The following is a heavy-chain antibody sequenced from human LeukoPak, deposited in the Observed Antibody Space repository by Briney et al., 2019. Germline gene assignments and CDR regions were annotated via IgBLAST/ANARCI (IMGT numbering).Heavy chain of an antibody. Sequence: GGSLRLSCAASGFTFSSYGMHWVRQAPGKGLEWVAFIRYDGSNKYYADSVKGRFTISRDNAKNSLYLQMNSLRAEDTAVYYCVRDDGHSYQYASRTYYYDAFDIWGQGTVVTVSS. CDR3: VRDDGHSYQYASRTYYYDAFDI. D-gene: IGHD3-10*01. CDR2: IRYDGSNK. J-gene: IGHJ3*02. CDR1: GFTFSSYG. V-gene: IGHV3-30*02.